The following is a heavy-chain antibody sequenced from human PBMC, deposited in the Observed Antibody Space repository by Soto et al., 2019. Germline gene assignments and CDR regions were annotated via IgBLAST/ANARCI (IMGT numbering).Heavy chain of an antibody. CDR2: IVVGSGST. V-gene: IGHV1-58*01. CDR3: AAARYCSGGSCYLAF. D-gene: IGHD2-15*01. CDR1: GFTLTTSA. Sequence: SVKVSRKAAGFTLTTSAVQWVRQALGQRLEWIGWIVVGSGSTSYAQKFQERITFTRDMSTSTAYMELSSLRSEDTAVYYCAAARYCSGGSCYLAFWGQGTLVTVSS. J-gene: IGHJ4*02.